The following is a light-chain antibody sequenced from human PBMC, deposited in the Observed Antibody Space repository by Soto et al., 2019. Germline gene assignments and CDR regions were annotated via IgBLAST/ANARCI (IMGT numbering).Light chain of an antibody. CDR3: QTWGTGIQV. V-gene: IGLV4-69*01. CDR1: SGHSNYA. J-gene: IGLJ2*01. CDR2: LNSDGSH. Sequence: QPVLTQSPSASASLGASVKLTCTLSSGHSNYAIAWHQLQPEKGPRYWMKLNSDGSHIKGDGIPDRFSGSSSGAERYLTISSLQSEDEADYYCQTWGTGIQVFGGGTKVTVL.